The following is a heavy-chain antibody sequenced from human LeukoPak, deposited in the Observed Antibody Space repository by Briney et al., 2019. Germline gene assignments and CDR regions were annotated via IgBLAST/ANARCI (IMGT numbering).Heavy chain of an antibody. J-gene: IGHJ4*02. V-gene: IGHV1-2*02. CDR1: GYTFTGYY. Sequence: ASVKVSCKASGYTFTGYYMHWVRQAPGQGLEWMGWINPNSGGTNYAQKFQGRVTMTRDTSISTAYMELSRLRSEDTAVYYCARDNGAVGRMLYYWGQGTLVTVSS. CDR3: ARDNGAVGRMLYY. D-gene: IGHD2-8*01. CDR2: INPNSGGT.